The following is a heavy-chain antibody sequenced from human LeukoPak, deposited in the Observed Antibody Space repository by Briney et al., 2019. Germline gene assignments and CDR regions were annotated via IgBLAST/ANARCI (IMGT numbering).Heavy chain of an antibody. CDR2: MNPNSGNT. V-gene: IGHV1-8*01. Sequence: ASVKVSCKASGYTFTSYDINWVRQATGQGLEWMGWMNPNSGNTGYAQKFQGRVTMTRNTSISTAYMELSSLRSEDTAVYYCARATTMVRGVKTNYGMDVRGQGTTVTVSS. CDR1: GYTFTSYD. D-gene: IGHD3-10*01. J-gene: IGHJ6*02. CDR3: ARATTMVRGVKTNYGMDV.